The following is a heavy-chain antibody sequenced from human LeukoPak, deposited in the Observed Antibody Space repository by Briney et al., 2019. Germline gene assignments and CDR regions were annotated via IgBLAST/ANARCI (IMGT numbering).Heavy chain of an antibody. CDR2: INHSGST. J-gene: IGHJ4*02. CDR1: GGSFSGYY. V-gene: IGHV4-34*01. CDR3: ARVHYDILTGSSHLDY. D-gene: IGHD3-9*01. Sequence: SETLSLTCAVYGGSFSGYYWSWIRQPPGKGLEWIGEINHSGSTSYNPSLKSRVTISVDTSKNQFSLKLSSVTTADTAVYYCARVHYDILTGSSHLDYWGQGTLVTVSS.